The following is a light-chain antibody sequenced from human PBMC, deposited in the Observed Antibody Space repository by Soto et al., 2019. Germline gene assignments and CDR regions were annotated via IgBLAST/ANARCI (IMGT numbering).Light chain of an antibody. J-gene: IGLJ2*01. V-gene: IGLV2-14*01. CDR1: NNDVGAYNY. Sequence: QSVLTQPASVSGSPGQSITISCTGSNNDVGAYNYVSWYQQHPGKAPKTMIYDVSNRPSGVSNRFSGSKSGNTASLTISGLQAEDEADYYCSSYTTSSSVVFGGGTKLTVL. CDR3: SSYTTSSSVV. CDR2: DVS.